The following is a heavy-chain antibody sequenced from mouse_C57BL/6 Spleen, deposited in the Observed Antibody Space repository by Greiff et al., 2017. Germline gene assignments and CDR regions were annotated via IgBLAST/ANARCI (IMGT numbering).Heavy chain of an antibody. V-gene: IGHV1-62-2*01. CDR3: ARHGELTGKDYYAMDY. CDR1: GYTFTEYT. Sequence: VKLVESGAELVKPGASVKLSCEASGYTFTEYTIHWVKQRSGQGLEWIGWFYPGSGSIKYNEKFKDKATLTADKSSSTVYMELSRLTSEDSAVYFCARHGELTGKDYYAMDYWGQGTSVTVSS. D-gene: IGHD4-1*01. CDR2: FYPGSGSI. J-gene: IGHJ4*01.